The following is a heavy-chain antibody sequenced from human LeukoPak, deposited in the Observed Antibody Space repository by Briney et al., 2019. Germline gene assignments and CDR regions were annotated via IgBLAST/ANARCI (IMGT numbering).Heavy chain of an antibody. CDR2: IYPGDSDT. V-gene: IGHV5-51*01. Sequence: GESLKISSKGSGYSFSNYWIGWVRQMPGKGLEWMGLIYPGDSDTRYSPSFRGQVTISADKSISTAYLQWSSLKASDTAMYYCATPATAYSLFDYWGQGTLVTVSS. J-gene: IGHJ4*02. CDR3: ATPATAYSLFDY. CDR1: GYSFSNYW. D-gene: IGHD3-9*01.